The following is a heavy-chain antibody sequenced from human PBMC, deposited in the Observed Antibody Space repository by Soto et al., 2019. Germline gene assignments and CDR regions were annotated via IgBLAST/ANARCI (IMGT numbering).Heavy chain of an antibody. D-gene: IGHD3-10*01. CDR2: IRSKTYGGTT. V-gene: IGHV3-49*04. Sequence: GVLRLSCTASGFTSGDYAMTWVRQAPGKGLEWVGFIRSKTYGGTTEYAASVKGRFTISRDDSKSIAYLQMNSLKSDDTAVYYCTRDGEYYTSGSSGYFDYWGQGTLVTVS. CDR1: GFTSGDYA. J-gene: IGHJ4*02. CDR3: TRDGEYYTSGSSGYFDY.